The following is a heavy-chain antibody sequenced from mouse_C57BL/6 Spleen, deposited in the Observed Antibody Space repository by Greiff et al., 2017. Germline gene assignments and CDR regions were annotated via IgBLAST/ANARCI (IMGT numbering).Heavy chain of an antibody. D-gene: IGHD1-1*01. V-gene: IGHV5-4*03. Sequence: EVNLVESGGGLVKPGGSLKLSCAASGFTFSSYAMSWVRQTPEKRLEWVATISDGGSSTYYPDNVKGRFTISRDNAKNNLYRQMSHLKSEDTAMYYCARGGYYYGSSHDFDYGGQGTTLTVSS. J-gene: IGHJ2*01. CDR1: GFTFSSYA. CDR3: ARGGYYYGSSHDFDY. CDR2: ISDGGSST.